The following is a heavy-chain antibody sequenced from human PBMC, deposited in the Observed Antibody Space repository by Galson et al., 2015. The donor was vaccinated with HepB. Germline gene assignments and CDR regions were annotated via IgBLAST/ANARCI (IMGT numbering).Heavy chain of an antibody. CDR2: INPSGGST. D-gene: IGHD6-6*01. V-gene: IGHV1-46*01. J-gene: IGHJ4*02. Sequence: SVKVSCKASGYTFTSYYMHWVRQAPGQGLEWMGIINPSGGSTSYAQKFQGRVTMTRDTSTSTVYMELSSLRSEDTAVYYCARGPASIAALTGVDYWGQGTLVTVSS. CDR3: ARGPASIAALTGVDY. CDR1: GYTFTSYY.